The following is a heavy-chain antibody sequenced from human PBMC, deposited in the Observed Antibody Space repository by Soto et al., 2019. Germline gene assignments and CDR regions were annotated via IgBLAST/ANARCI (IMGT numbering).Heavy chain of an antibody. D-gene: IGHD2-21*02. J-gene: IGHJ4*02. Sequence: PRWSLRLSCAASVFTCRNFGMHWFRQAPGKGLEWVAVISYDGTNKYYADSVKGRFTISRDNSKNTLYLQINSLRAEDTAVYYCAKAVPPFVVVTASDYWGQGTLVTVSS. CDR3: AKAVPPFVVVTASDY. V-gene: IGHV3-30*18. CDR2: ISYDGTNK. CDR1: VFTCRNFG.